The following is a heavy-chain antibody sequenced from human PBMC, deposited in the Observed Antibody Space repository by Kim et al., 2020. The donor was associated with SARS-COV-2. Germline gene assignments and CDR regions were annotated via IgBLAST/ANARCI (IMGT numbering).Heavy chain of an antibody. Sequence: ASVKVSCKASGYTFTSYAMHWVRQAPGQRLEWMGWINAGNGNTKYSQKFQGRVTITRDTSASTAYMELSSLRSEDTAVYYCASVATITSYYYYGMDVWGQGTTVTVSS. V-gene: IGHV1-3*01. CDR1: GYTFTSYA. CDR2: INAGNGNT. CDR3: ASVATITSYYYYGMDV. D-gene: IGHD5-12*01. J-gene: IGHJ6*02.